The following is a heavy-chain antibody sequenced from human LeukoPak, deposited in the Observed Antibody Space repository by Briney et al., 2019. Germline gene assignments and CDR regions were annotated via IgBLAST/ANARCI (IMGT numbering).Heavy chain of an antibody. CDR1: GYSFTSYW. CDR3: ARRYDSSSPRFDP. D-gene: IGHD6-6*01. Sequence: GESLKISCKGSGYSFTSYWICWVRQMPGKGVEWMGIIYPGDSDTRYSPSFQGQVTISADKSISTAYLQWSSLKASDTAMYYCARRYDSSSPRFDPWGQGTLVTVSS. CDR2: IYPGDSDT. J-gene: IGHJ5*02. V-gene: IGHV5-51*01.